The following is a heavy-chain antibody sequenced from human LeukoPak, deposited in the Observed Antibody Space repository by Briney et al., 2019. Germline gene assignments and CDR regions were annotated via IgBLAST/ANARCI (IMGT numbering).Heavy chain of an antibody. V-gene: IGHV3-49*03. CDR1: GFTFGDYA. J-gene: IGHJ4*02. Sequence: GGSLRLSCTASGFTFGDYAMCWFRQAPGKGLEWVGFIRSKAYGGTTEYAASVKGRFTISRDDSKSIAYLQMNSLKTEDTAVYYCTRDREVEYYYDSSGYTRFDYWGQGTLVTVSS. D-gene: IGHD3-22*01. CDR2: IRSKAYGGTT. CDR3: TRDREVEYYYDSSGYTRFDY.